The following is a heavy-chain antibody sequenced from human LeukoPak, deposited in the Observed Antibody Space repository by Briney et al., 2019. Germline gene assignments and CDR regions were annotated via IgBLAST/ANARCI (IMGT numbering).Heavy chain of an antibody. CDR2: IIPIFGTA. V-gene: IGHV1-69*06. CDR3: AREALLWFGESAG. CDR1: GYTFTGYY. D-gene: IGHD3-10*01. J-gene: IGHJ4*02. Sequence: GASVKVSCKASGYTFTGYYMHWVRQAPGQGLEWMGRIIPIFGTANYAQKFQGRVTITADKSTSTAYMELSSLRSEDTAVYYCAREALLWFGESAGWGQGTLVTVSS.